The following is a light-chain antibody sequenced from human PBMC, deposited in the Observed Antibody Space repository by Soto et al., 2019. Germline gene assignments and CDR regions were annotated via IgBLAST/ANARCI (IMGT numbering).Light chain of an antibody. Sequence: EIVLTQSPATLSLSPGERATLFCRASKSVSSYLAWYQQKPGQAPRLLIYDASNRATGIPARFSGSGSGTDFTLTISSLEPEDFAVYYCQQRSNWPPFTFGPGTKWISN. V-gene: IGKV3-11*01. CDR1: KSVSSY. CDR3: QQRSNWPPFT. CDR2: DAS. J-gene: IGKJ3*01.